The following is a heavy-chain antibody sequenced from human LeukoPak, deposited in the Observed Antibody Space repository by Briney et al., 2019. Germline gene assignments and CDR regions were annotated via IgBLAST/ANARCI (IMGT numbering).Heavy chain of an antibody. Sequence: PGGSLRLSCAASGFTFSSYSMNWVRQAPGKGLEWVSSISSSSSYIYCADSVKGRFTISRDNAKNSLYLQMNSLRAEDTAVYYCARDLAPGVAGFGELHDFIAWVYDFWGQGTLVTVSS. CDR3: ARDLAPGVAGFGELHDFIAWVYDF. CDR1: GFTFSSYS. CDR2: ISSSSSYI. D-gene: IGHD3-10*01. V-gene: IGHV3-21*04. J-gene: IGHJ4*02.